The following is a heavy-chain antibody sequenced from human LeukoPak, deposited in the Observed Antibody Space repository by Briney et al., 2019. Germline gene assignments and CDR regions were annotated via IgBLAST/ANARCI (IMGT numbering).Heavy chain of an antibody. CDR3: ARGAYDILTGYYNPPSGMDV. CDR1: VSISRGGYS. D-gene: IGHD3-9*01. J-gene: IGHJ6*04. Sequence: PPQTLSPSPAVSLVSISRGGYSCGWIRHPPGKGLEWIGYIYHSGGTYYNPSLKSRVTISVDRSKSQFSLKLSSVTAADTAVYYCARGAYDILTGYYNPPSGMDVWGKGTTVTVSS. CDR2: IYHSGGT. V-gene: IGHV4-30-2*01.